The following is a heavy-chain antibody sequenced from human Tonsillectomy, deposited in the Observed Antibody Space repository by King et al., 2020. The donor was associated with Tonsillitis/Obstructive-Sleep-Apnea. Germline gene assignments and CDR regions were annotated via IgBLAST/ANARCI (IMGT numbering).Heavy chain of an antibody. CDR2: INPNSGGT. CDR3: ARGTDYIPVAGD. Sequence: QLVQSGAEVKKPGASAKVSCKASGYTFTGYYMHWVRQAPGQGLEWMGRINPNSGGTNYAQKFQGRVTMTRDTSISTAYMEVTRLRSDDTAVYYCARGTDYIPVAGDWGQGTLVTVSS. J-gene: IGHJ4*02. D-gene: IGHD6-19*01. V-gene: IGHV1-2*06. CDR1: GYTFTGYY.